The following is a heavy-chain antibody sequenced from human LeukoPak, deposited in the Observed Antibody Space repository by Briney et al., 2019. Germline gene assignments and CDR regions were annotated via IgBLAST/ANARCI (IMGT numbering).Heavy chain of an antibody. Sequence: PGGSLRLSCAASGFTFSSYSMNWVRQAPGKGLEWVSSISSSSSYIYYADSVKGRFTISRDNAKNSLYLQMNSLRAEDTAVYYCARPRFRELHSGWFDPWGQGTLVTVSS. V-gene: IGHV3-21*01. CDR2: ISSSSSYI. D-gene: IGHD3-10*01. CDR3: ARPRFRELHSGWFDP. CDR1: GFTFSSYS. J-gene: IGHJ5*02.